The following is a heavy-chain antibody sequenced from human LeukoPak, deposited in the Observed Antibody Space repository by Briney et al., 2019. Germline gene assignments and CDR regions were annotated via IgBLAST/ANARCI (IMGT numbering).Heavy chain of an antibody. CDR2: IIPIFGTA. J-gene: IGHJ5*02. D-gene: IGHD5-24*01. CDR1: GGTFSSYA. Sequence: GASVKVSCKASGGTFSSYAISWVRQAPGQGLEWMGGIIPIFGTANYAQKFQGRVTITADKSTSTAYMELSSLRPEDTAVYYCARDNSVRDEAWWFNPWGQGTLVTVSS. CDR3: ARDNSVRDEAWWFNP. V-gene: IGHV1-69*06.